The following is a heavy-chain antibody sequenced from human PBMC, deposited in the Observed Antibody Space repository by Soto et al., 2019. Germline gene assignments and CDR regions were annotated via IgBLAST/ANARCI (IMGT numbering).Heavy chain of an antibody. CDR3: AKATRGGAATLIRDY. J-gene: IGHJ4*02. V-gene: IGHV3-23*01. CDR2: ISGSGGST. CDR1: GFTLSIYA. D-gene: IGHD6-13*01. Sequence: EVQLLESGGGLVQPGGSLRLSCAAAGFTLSIYAMSWVRQAPGKGLEWVSAISGSGGSTYYADSVKGRFTISRDNSKNTLYLQMNSQRADDTAVYYCAKATRGGAATLIRDYWGQGTLVTVSS.